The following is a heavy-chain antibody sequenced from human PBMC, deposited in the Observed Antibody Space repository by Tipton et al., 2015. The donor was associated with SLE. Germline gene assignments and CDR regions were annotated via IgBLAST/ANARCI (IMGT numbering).Heavy chain of an antibody. Sequence: VQLVQSGAEVKKPGSSVKVSCKASGGTFSSYAISWVRQAPGQGLEWMGGIIPIFDTANYAQKFQGRVTITTDESTRTAYMELSSLRSEDTPVYYCARAIAAAAPGHWFDPWGQGTLVPVSS. D-gene: IGHD6-13*01. V-gene: IGHV1-69*01. CDR2: IIPIFDTA. CDR3: ARAIAAAAPGHWFDP. J-gene: IGHJ5*02. CDR1: GGTFSSYA.